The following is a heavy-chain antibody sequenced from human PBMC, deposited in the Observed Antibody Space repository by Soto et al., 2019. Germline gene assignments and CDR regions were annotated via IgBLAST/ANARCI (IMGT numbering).Heavy chain of an antibody. CDR1: GFTFGDYA. CDR3: TRGFWGSYRYVIDY. V-gene: IGHV3-49*03. CDR2: IRSKAYGGTT. D-gene: IGHD3-16*02. Sequence: GGSLRLSCTASGFTFGDYAMSWFRQAPGKGLEWVGFIRSKAYGGTTEYAASVKGRFTISRDDSKSIAYLQMNSLKTEDTAVYYCTRGFWGSYRYVIDYWGQGTLVTVSS. J-gene: IGHJ4*02.